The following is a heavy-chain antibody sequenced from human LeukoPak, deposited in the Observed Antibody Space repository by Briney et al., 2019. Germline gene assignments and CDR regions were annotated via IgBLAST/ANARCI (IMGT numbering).Heavy chain of an antibody. Sequence: GGSLRLSCAASGFTFSSYAMHWVRQAPGKGLEWVAVISYDGSNKYYADSVKGRFTISRDNSKNTLYLQMNSLRAEDTAVYYCASGQLWLCYWGQGTLVTVSS. CDR3: ASGQLWLCY. CDR1: GFTFSSYA. D-gene: IGHD5-18*01. J-gene: IGHJ4*02. V-gene: IGHV3-30*04. CDR2: ISYDGSNK.